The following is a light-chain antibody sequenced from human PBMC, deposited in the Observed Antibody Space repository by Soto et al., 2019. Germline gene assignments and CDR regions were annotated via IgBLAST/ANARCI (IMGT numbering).Light chain of an antibody. CDR2: GAS. V-gene: IGKV3-20*01. CDR1: QGFXSCY. CDR3: QQYGISKST. Sequence: TKSPGALASSRGESATLSCRASQGFXSCYLAGYQHRPGQAPRLLXYGASSRASGIPDRFSGSGSGTDFTRTISRLEPEYCAGYYCQQYGISKSTFGQGTRLEIK. J-gene: IGKJ5*01.